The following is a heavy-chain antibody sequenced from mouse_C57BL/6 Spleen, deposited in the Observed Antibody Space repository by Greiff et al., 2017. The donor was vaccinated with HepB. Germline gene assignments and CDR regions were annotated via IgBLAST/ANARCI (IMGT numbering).Heavy chain of an antibody. CDR2: ISSGGSYT. D-gene: IGHD4-1*01. CDR1: GFTFSSYG. CDR3: SRLKNWEGDAMDY. V-gene: IGHV5-6*01. Sequence: EVQGVESGGDLVKPGGSLKLSCAASGFTFSSYGMSWVRQTPDKRLEWVATISSGGSYTYYPDSVKGRFTISRDNAKNTLYLQMSSLKSEDTAMYYCSRLKNWEGDAMDYWGQGTSVTVSS. J-gene: IGHJ4*01.